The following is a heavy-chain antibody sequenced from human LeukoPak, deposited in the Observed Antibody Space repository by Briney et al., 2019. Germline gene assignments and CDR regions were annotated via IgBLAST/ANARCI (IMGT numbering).Heavy chain of an antibody. Sequence: KPSETLSLTCTVSGGSISSHYWSWIRQPAGKGLEWIGRIYTSGSTNYNPSLKSRVTMSVDTSKNQFSLKLSSVTAADTAVYYCARDGIAAAGTAYFDYWGQGTLVTVSS. V-gene: IGHV4-4*07. J-gene: IGHJ4*02. CDR3: ARDGIAAAGTAYFDY. CDR1: GGSISSHY. CDR2: IYTSGST. D-gene: IGHD6-13*01.